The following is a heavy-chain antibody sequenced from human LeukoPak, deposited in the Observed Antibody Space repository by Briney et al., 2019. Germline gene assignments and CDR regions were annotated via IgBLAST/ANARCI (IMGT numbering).Heavy chain of an antibody. Sequence: PSETLSLTCTVSGGSINSYYWNWIRQPPGKGPEWIGCIYYSGTTNYNPSLKSRVTISVDTSKNQFSLKLTSVTAADTAVYYCARGGEDFDIWGQGTMVTVSS. CDR3: ARGGEDFDI. CDR2: IYYSGTT. D-gene: IGHD5-12*01. J-gene: IGHJ3*02. CDR1: GGSINSYY. V-gene: IGHV4-59*01.